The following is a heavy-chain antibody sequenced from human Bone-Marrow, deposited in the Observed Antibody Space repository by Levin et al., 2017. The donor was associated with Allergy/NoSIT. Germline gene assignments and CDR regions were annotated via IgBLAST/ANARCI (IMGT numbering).Heavy chain of an antibody. CDR2: ISSSSSYI. Sequence: GGSLRLSCAASGFTFSSYSMNWVRQAPGKGLEWVSSISSSSSYIYYADSVKGRFTISRDNAKNSLYLQMNSLRAEDTAVYYCARQDYSYGPEGYWGQGTLVTVSS. D-gene: IGHD5-18*01. J-gene: IGHJ4*02. V-gene: IGHV3-21*01. CDR1: GFTFSSYS. CDR3: ARQDYSYGPEGY.